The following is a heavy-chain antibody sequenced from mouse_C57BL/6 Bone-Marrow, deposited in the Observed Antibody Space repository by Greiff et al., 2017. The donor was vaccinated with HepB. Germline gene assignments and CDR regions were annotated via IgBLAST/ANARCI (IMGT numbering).Heavy chain of an antibody. Sequence: QVQLKQPGAELVKPGASVKLSCKASGYTFTSYWMHWVKQRPGQGLEWIGMIHPNSGSTNYNEKFKSKSTLTVDKSSSTAYMQLSSLTSEDSAVYYGARYPLCYYGSSYWGQGTTLTVSS. J-gene: IGHJ2*01. CDR2: IHPNSGST. CDR3: ARYPLCYYGSSY. CDR1: GYTFTSYW. D-gene: IGHD1-1*01. V-gene: IGHV1-64*01.